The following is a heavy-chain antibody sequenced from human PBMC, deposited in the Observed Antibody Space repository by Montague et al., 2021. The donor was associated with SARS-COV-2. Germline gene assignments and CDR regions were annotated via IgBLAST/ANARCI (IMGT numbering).Heavy chain of an antibody. V-gene: IGHV2-5*02. J-gene: IGHJ2*01. D-gene: IGHD2-15*01. CDR2: IYWDDDK. CDR1: GFSLSTSGVG. CDR3: AHVGMACSGGSCYPKIKDWYFDL. Sequence: PALVKPTQTLTLTYTFSGFSLSTSGVGVGWIRQPPGKALEWLALIYWDDDKRYSPSLKSRLTITKDTSKNQVVLTMTNMDPVDTATYYCAHVGMACSGGSCYPKIKDWYFDLWGRGTLVTVSS.